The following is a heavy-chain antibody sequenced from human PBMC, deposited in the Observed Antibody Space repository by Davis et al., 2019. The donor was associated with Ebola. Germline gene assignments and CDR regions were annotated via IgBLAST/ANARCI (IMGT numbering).Heavy chain of an antibody. CDR2: ISGSGGST. J-gene: IGHJ4*02. D-gene: IGHD6-13*01. CDR1: GFTVSSNY. V-gene: IGHV3-23*01. CDR3: AKSRVSSWLLAY. Sequence: PGGSLRLSCAASGFTVSSNYMSWVRQAPGKGLEWVSAISGSGGSTYYADSVKGRFTISRDNSKNTLYLQMNSLRAEDTAVYYCAKSRVSSWLLAYWGQGTLVTVSS.